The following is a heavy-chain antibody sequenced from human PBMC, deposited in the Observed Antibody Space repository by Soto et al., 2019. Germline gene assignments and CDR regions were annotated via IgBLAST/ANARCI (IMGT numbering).Heavy chain of an antibody. J-gene: IGHJ4*02. CDR2: ISGSGGST. CDR3: AKVGGLLWFGASAVPFDY. Sequence: GGSLRLSCAASGFTFSSYAMSWVRQAPGKGLEWVSAISGSGGSTYYADSVKGRFTISRDNSKNTLYLQMNSLRAEDTAVYYCAKVGGLLWFGASAVPFDYWGQGTLVTVSS. D-gene: IGHD3-10*01. CDR1: GFTFSSYA. V-gene: IGHV3-23*01.